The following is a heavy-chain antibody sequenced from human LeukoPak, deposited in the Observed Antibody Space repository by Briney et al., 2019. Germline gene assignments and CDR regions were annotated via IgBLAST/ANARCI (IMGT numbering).Heavy chain of an antibody. D-gene: IGHD3-16*01. CDR2: IIPILGIA. J-gene: IGHJ4*02. CDR1: GGTFSSYA. Sequence: ASVKVSCKASGGTFSSYAISWVRQAPGQGLEWMGRIIPILGIANYAQKFQGRVTITADKSTSTAYMELSSLRSEDTAVYYCARHRGISTRDFEYWGQGTLVTVSS. CDR3: ARHRGISTRDFEY. V-gene: IGHV1-69*04.